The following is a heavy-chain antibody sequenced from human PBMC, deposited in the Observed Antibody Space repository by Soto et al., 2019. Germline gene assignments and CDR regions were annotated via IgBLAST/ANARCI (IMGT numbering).Heavy chain of an antibody. D-gene: IGHD6-13*01. J-gene: IGHJ6*01. CDR1: GFTFSSYG. Sequence: QVQLVQSGGGVVQPGGSLRLSCAASGFTFSSYGIRWVRQAPGKGLEWVAVIWYDGSKIYYADSVKGRFTISRDNSKSTLYLQMNSLRAEDTAVYYCARPLEQHQLGFGMDVWGQGSPVTVSS. CDR2: IWYDGSKI. V-gene: IGHV3-33*01. CDR3: ARPLEQHQLGFGMDV.